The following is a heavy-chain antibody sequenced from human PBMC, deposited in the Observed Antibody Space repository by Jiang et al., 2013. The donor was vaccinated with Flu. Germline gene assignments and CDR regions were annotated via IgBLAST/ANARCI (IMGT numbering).Heavy chain of an antibody. J-gene: IGHJ4*02. CDR2: MNPNSGNT. V-gene: IGHV1-8*01. CDR1: GYTFTSYD. Sequence: KVSCKASGYTFTSYDINWVRQATGQGLEWMGWMNPNSGNTDYAQKLQGRVTMTTDTSTSTAYMELRSLRSDDTAVYYCARGEDRSGDSGDYWGQGTLVTVSS. D-gene: IGHD4-17*01. CDR3: ARGEDRSGDSGDY.